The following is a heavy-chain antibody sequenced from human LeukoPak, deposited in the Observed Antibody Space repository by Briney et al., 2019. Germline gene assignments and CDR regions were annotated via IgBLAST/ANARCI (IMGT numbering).Heavy chain of an antibody. CDR3: ARGGYSYGYMGYFDY. V-gene: IGHV1-18*04. J-gene: IGHJ4*02. D-gene: IGHD5-18*01. CDR1: GYTFTGYY. CDR2: ISAYNGNT. Sequence: GASVKVSCKASGYTFTGYYMHWVRQAPGQGLEWVAWISAYNGNTNYAQKFQGRVTMTTDTSTSTAYMELRSLRSDDTAVYYCARGGYSYGYMGYFDYWGQGTLVTVSS.